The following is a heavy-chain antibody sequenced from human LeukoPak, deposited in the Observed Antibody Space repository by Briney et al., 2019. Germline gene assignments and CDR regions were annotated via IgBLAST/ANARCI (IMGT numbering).Heavy chain of an antibody. V-gene: IGHV3-53*01. Sequence: PGGSLRLSCAASGFTVSSNYMSWVSQAPGKGLEWVSVIYSGGSTYYADSVKGRFTISRDNSKNTLYLQMNSLRAEDTAVYYCAREQRVYYYYYMDVWGKGTTVTVSS. CDR3: AREQRVYYYYYMDV. D-gene: IGHD6-13*01. CDR2: IYSGGST. CDR1: GFTVSSNY. J-gene: IGHJ6*03.